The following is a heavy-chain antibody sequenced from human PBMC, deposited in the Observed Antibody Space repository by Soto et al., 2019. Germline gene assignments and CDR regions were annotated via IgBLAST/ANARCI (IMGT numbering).Heavy chain of an antibody. V-gene: IGHV4-4*02. D-gene: IGHD6-19*01. CDR3: ASSGWSEDFYYYYGMDV. J-gene: IGHJ6*02. CDR2: IYHSGNT. CDR1: GDSVTRSNW. Sequence: SETLSLTCTVSGDSVTRSNWWSWVRQSPGKGLEWIGEIYHSGNTKYNPSLKSRVTISVDKSKNQFSLHLTPVTAADTAVYYCASSGWSEDFYYYYGMDVWGQGTTVTVSS.